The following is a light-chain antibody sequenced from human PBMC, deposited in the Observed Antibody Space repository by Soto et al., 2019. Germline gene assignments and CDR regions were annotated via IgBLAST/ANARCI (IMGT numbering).Light chain of an antibody. CDR1: SSDVGNYNL. J-gene: IGLJ2*01. CDR2: EGT. CDR3: CSYAGGGTFLE. Sequence: QSVLTQAASVSGSPGQSITISCTGTSSDVGNYNLVSWYQQHPGKAPKLIIYEGTKRPSGISNRFSGSTSGNTASLTISGLQAEDEADYHCCSYAGGGTFLEFGEGTKLTVL. V-gene: IGLV2-23*01.